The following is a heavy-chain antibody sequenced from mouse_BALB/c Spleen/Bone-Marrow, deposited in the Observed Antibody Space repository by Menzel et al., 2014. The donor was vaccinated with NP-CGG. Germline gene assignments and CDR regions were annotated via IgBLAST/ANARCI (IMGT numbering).Heavy chain of an antibody. CDR3: ARDSRSTVSHFDY. J-gene: IGHJ2*01. CDR2: IRNKANGYTT. D-gene: IGHD1-1*01. V-gene: IGHV7-3*02. Sequence: EVKVVDSGGGLVQPGGSLILSCAPSGFTFTDYYMNWVHQPPGKALEWLGFIRNKANGYTTEYSASVKGRFTISRDNSQSILYLQMNTLRAEDSATYYCARDSRSTVSHFDYWGQGTTLTVSS. CDR1: GFTFTDYY.